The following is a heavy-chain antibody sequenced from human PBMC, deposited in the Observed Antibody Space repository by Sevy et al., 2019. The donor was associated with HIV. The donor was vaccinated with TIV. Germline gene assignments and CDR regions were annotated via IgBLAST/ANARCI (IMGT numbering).Heavy chain of an antibody. Sequence: GGSLRLPCAASGFDFSIYSMSWVRQAPGKGLEWVSTLSFGCGKINYADSVKGRFTISRDNSKSSVYLQMNNMRVEDTAVYYCAREGCTKPHDHWGQGTLVTVSS. CDR2: LSFGCGKI. CDR3: AREGCTKPHDH. V-gene: IGHV3-23*01. J-gene: IGHJ4*02. CDR1: GFDFSIYS. D-gene: IGHD2-8*01.